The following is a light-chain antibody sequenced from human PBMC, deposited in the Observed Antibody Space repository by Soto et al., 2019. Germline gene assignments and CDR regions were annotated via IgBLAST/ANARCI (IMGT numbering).Light chain of an antibody. CDR2: QHS. J-gene: IGLJ2*01. V-gene: IGLV3-1*01. Sequence: SYELTQPPSVSVSPGQTASITCSGDKLGDKYTCWYQQKPGQSPVLVIYQHSQRPSGIPERFSGSNSGNTATLTISGTQAKDEADYYCQAWDSSTDLVFGGGTKLTVL. CDR3: QAWDSSTDLV. CDR1: KLGDKY.